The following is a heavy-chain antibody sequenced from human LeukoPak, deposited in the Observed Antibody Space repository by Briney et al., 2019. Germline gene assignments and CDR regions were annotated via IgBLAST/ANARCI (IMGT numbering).Heavy chain of an antibody. V-gene: IGHV4-30-4*01. CDR1: GGSISSSSYY. J-gene: IGHJ4*02. CDR2: IYYSGSS. CDR3: ARQIYGDLYYFDY. Sequence: PSETLSLTCTVSGGSISSSSYYWSWIRQPPGKGLDWIRYIYYSGSSYYIPSLKSRVTMSVDTSKNQFSLRLSSVTAADTAVYYCARQIYGDLYYFDYWGQGTLVTVSS. D-gene: IGHD4-17*01.